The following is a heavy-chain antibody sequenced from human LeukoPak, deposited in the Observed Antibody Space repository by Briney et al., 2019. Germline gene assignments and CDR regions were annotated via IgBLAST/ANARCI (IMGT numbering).Heavy chain of an antibody. V-gene: IGHV1-69*01. CDR1: GGTFSNYA. CDR3: ASLKNYYDSSGYLVTDAFDI. Sequence: GSSVKVSCKASGGTFSNYAISWVRQTPGQGLEWMGGIIPIFVTANYAQKFQGRVTITADESTSTAYMELRSLKSDDTAVYYCASLKNYYDSSGYLVTDAFDIWGQGTTVTVSS. D-gene: IGHD3-22*01. CDR2: IIPIFVTA. J-gene: IGHJ3*02.